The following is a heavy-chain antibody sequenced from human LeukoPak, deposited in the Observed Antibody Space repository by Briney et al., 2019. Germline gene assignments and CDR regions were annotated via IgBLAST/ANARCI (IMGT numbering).Heavy chain of an antibody. Sequence: SETLSLTCAVSGSSISSVNWWRWVRQSPGKGLEWIGDIYHTGKIKYNASLESRLTMSVDKANNQFSLRLTSVTATDTAIYYCARGAVTWDGYFDYWGRGMLVTVSS. J-gene: IGHJ4*02. D-gene: IGHD4-17*01. CDR3: ARGAVTWDGYFDY. V-gene: IGHV4-4*02. CDR1: GSSISSVNW. CDR2: IYHTGKI.